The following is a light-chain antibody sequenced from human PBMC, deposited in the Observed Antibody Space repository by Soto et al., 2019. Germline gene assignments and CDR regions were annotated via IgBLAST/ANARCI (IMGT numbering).Light chain of an antibody. CDR3: QQYNSAWT. J-gene: IGKJ1*01. Sequence: DIQMTQSPSTLSASVGDRVTITCRASQSISSWLAWYQQKPGKAPKLLIYKASSLESGVPSRFSGSGSGTEFTLTTSSLQPDDFATYYCQQYNSAWTYSQGNKVEIK. CDR2: KAS. V-gene: IGKV1-5*03. CDR1: QSISSW.